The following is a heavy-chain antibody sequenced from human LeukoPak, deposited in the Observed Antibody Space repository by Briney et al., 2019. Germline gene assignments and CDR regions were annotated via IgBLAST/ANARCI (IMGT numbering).Heavy chain of an antibody. J-gene: IGHJ6*03. CDR3: ARDGSIVVVPAANHYYMDV. CDR1: GFTFSSYA. D-gene: IGHD2-2*01. Sequence: GGSLRLSCAASGFTFSSYAMHWVRQAPGKGLEWVAVISYDGGNKYYADSVKGRFAISRDNSKNTLYLQMNSLRAEDTAVYYCARDGSIVVVPAANHYYMDVWGKGTTVTVSS. V-gene: IGHV3-30*09. CDR2: ISYDGGNK.